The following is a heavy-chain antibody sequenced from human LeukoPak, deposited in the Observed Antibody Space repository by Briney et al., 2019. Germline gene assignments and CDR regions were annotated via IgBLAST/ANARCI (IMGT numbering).Heavy chain of an antibody. CDR2: IYYRGNT. V-gene: IGHV4-39*07. D-gene: IGHD1-26*01. CDR1: GGSFTDYY. Sequence: SETLSLTCTVSGGSFTDYYWGWIRQPPGKGRDGIGSIYYRGNTFYNPSLRNRVSISIDTSKGRFSLNLNSVTAADTAVYFCTRDREHGTQDSWGQGTLVTVS. CDR3: TRDREHGTQDS. J-gene: IGHJ4*02.